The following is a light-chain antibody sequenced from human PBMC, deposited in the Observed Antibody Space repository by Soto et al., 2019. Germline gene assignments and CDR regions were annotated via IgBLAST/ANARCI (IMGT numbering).Light chain of an antibody. CDR2: DAS. V-gene: IGKV3-11*01. Sequence: IVLTQSPATLSLSPGERATLSCRASQTVSNYLAWYQQKPGQAPRLLLHDASNRATGIPARFSGSGFGTDFTLTISSLEPEDFAVYYCQQRSNWPTWTFGQGTKVEFK. J-gene: IGKJ1*01. CDR1: QTVSNY. CDR3: QQRSNWPTWT.